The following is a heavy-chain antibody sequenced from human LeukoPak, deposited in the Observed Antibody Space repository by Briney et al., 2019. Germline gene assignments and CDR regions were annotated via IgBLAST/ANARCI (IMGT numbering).Heavy chain of an antibody. CDR1: GFTFSTYA. V-gene: IGHV3-23*01. CDR2: ISTSGGST. Sequence: GGSLRLSCAASGFTFSTYAMSWVRQAPGKGLEWVSAISTSGGSTYYADSVKGRFTISRDNSKNTLCLQMNSLRAEDTALYYCAKDTGYDIGWKYFDYWGQGTLVTVSS. J-gene: IGHJ4*02. D-gene: IGHD6-19*01. CDR3: AKDTGYDIGWKYFDY.